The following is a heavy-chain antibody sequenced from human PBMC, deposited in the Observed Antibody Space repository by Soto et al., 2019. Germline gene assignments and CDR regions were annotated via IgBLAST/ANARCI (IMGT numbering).Heavy chain of an antibody. CDR1: GFTFDGYT. CDR2: ISGDGGRT. D-gene: IGHD3-3*01. CDR3: AKALGSCNDGNRPFLCYFDF. J-gene: IGHJ4*02. Sequence: GGSLRLSCAASGFTFDGYTMSWVRQAPGKGLEWVSIISGDGGRTFYADSVKGRFTISRDNCNNSLFLQMNSLRAEDTALYYCAKALGSCNDGNRPFLCYFDFWGQGTLVTVSS. V-gene: IGHV3-43*01.